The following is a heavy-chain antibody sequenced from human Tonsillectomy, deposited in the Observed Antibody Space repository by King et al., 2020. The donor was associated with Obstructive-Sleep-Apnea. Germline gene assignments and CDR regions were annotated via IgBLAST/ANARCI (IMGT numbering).Heavy chain of an antibody. J-gene: IGHJ4*02. CDR2: ITWHGDST. CDR1: GFTFDDYA. D-gene: IGHD3-9*01. CDR3: AKDNALRYFDWSLAN. Sequence: QLVQSGGVVMQPGGSLRLSCAASGFTFDDYAMHWVRPAPGQGLEWVSIITWHGDSTYYADSVKGRFTISRDNSKNSLYLHMNSPRTEDSALYYCAKDNALRYFDWSLANWGQGTLVAVSS. V-gene: IGHV3-43D*03.